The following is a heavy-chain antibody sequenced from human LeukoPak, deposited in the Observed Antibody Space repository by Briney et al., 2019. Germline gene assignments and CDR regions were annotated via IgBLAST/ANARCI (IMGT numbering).Heavy chain of an antibody. Sequence: KTGGSLRLSCAASGFPFSSYAMSWVRQAPGKGLEWVSSISSSSSYIYYADSVKGRFTISRDNAKNSLYLQMNSLRAEDTAVYYCARALPSPLYSGSYADAFDIWGQGTMVTVSS. CDR2: ISSSSSYI. J-gene: IGHJ3*02. CDR1: GFPFSSYA. V-gene: IGHV3-21*01. CDR3: ARALPSPLYSGSYADAFDI. D-gene: IGHD1-26*01.